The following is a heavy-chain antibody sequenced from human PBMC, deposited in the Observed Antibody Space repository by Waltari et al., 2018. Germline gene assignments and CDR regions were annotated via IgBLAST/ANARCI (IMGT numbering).Heavy chain of an antibody. J-gene: IGHJ4*02. D-gene: IGHD3-3*01. CDR3: ASMTGYDFWSGYLGYFDY. V-gene: IGHV4-38-2*01. Sequence: QVQLQESGPGLVKPSETLSLTCAVSGYSISSGYYWGWIRQPPGKGLEWIGSIYHSGRTYYNPSLKSRVTISVDTSKNQFSLKLSSVTAADTAVYYCASMTGYDFWSGYLGYFDYWGQGTLVTVSS. CDR1: GYSISSGYY. CDR2: IYHSGRT.